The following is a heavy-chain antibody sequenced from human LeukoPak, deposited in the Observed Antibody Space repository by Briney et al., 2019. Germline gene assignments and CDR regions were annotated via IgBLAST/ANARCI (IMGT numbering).Heavy chain of an antibody. V-gene: IGHV3-30*03. CDR2: ISYDGTNK. CDR3: ARVELYASGWYGSIDY. Sequence: GGSLRLSCAASGFTVSSNHMSWVRQAPGKGLEWVAVISYDGTNKYYADSVKGRFTISRDNSKNTLYLQMDSLRTEDTAIYYCARVELYASGWYGSIDYWGQGTLVAVSS. J-gene: IGHJ4*02. D-gene: IGHD6-19*01. CDR1: GFTVSSNH.